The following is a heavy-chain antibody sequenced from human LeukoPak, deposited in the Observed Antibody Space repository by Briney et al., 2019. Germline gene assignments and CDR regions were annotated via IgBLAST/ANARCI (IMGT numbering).Heavy chain of an antibody. J-gene: IGHJ4*02. V-gene: IGHV4-4*02. CDR2: IHHSGST. CDR1: GGSISSGNW. CDR3: ARRQGRLDTYYFDY. D-gene: IGHD1-1*01. Sequence: SGTLSLTCAVTGGSISSGNWWSWVRQPPGKGLEWIGEIHHSGSTNYNPSLKSRVTISVDNSKNQFSLKVSSVTAADTAVYYCARRQGRLDTYYFDYWGQGSLVTVSS.